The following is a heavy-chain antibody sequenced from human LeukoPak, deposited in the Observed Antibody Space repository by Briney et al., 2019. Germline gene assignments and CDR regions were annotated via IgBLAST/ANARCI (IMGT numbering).Heavy chain of an antibody. V-gene: IGHV3-48*04. Sequence: GGSLRLSCAAPGFTFSSHWMHWVRQAPGKGLEWVSYISSSSSTIYYADSVKGRFTISRDNAKNSLYLQMNSLRAEDTAVYYCARGQEAVAGYYWGQGTLVTVSS. CDR1: GFTFSSHW. CDR3: ARGQEAVAGYY. D-gene: IGHD6-19*01. CDR2: ISSSSSTI. J-gene: IGHJ4*02.